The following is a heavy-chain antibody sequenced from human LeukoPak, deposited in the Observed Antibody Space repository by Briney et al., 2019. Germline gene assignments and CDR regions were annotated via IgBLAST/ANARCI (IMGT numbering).Heavy chain of an antibody. CDR2: ISNGGDHT. D-gene: IGHD3-9*01. CDR3: AKDRLYFGNDFGDY. V-gene: IGHV3-23*01. J-gene: IGHJ4*02. CDR1: GFTFINYA. Sequence: PGGSLRLSCAGSGFTFINYAMSWVRQAPGKGLEWVSVISNGGDHTYYADSVKGRFAISRDNSKNTLYLQMNSLRTEDTAIYYCAKDRLYFGNDFGDYWGQGTLATVSS.